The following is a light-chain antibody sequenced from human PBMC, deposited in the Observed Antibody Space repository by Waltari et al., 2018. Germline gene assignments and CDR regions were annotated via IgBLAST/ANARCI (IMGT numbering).Light chain of an antibody. Sequence: QSALPQPRSVSGSPGQSVTISCTGTGSDVGVYNYVPWYQQHPGKAPKLVIYAVTKRPSGVPARFSGSRSGNSASLTISGLQAEDEADYYCCSYAGTWVFGGGTKLTVL. CDR1: GSDVGVYNY. J-gene: IGLJ3*02. CDR3: CSYAGTWV. CDR2: AVT. V-gene: IGLV2-11*01.